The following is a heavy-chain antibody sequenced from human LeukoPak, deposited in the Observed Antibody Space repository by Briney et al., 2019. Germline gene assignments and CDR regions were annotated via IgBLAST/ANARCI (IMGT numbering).Heavy chain of an antibody. CDR3: ARGGYGYFGVNWCDP. V-gene: IGHV1-8*01. D-gene: IGHD3-10*01. CDR1: GYTFTSYD. J-gene: IGHJ5*02. CDR2: TNPNSGKV. Sequence: GASVKVSCKASGYTFTSYDINWVRQASGQGLEWMGWTNPNSGKVGYAQKFQGRVTITTNTSMSTVYMELSSLTSEDTAVYFCARGGYGYFGVNWCDPWGQGTLVTVSS.